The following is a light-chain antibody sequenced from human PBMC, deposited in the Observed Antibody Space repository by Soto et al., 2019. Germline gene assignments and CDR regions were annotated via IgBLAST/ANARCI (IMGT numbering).Light chain of an antibody. V-gene: IGKV3-11*01. CDR2: DAS. J-gene: IGKJ2*01. CDR1: QSVSSY. Sequence: EIVLTQSPATLSLSPGERATLSCRASQSVSSYLAWYQQKPDQAPRLLIYDASNRATGIPARFSGSGSGTDFTLTISSLEPEDFAVYYCQLRSNWPPYTFGQGTKLEIK. CDR3: QLRSNWPPYT.